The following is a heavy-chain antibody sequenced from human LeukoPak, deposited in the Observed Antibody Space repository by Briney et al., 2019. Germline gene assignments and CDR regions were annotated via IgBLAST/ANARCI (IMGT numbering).Heavy chain of an antibody. CDR2: ISASKGNT. J-gene: IGHJ3*01. Sequence: ASGKVSCKASGYTFSTSGTSWVRQAPGQGLEWMGWISASKGNTYYAQKLQGRVTMTTDTSTSTAYMELRSLRSDDTAIYYCARDLYYYGSGSYYDVFDVWGQGTMVTVSS. D-gene: IGHD3-10*01. CDR3: ARDLYYYGSGSYYDVFDV. CDR1: GYTFSTSG. V-gene: IGHV1-18*01.